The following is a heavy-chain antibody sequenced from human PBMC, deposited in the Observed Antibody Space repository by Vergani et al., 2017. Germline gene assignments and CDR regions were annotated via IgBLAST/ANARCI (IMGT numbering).Heavy chain of an antibody. V-gene: IGHV3-23*01. CDR1: GFTFSSYA. D-gene: IGHD2-21*01. CDR2: ISGSGGNT. J-gene: IGHJ6*04. CDR3: AKARDPNCKGGNCYSYYYGLDL. Sequence: EVQLLESGGNLIQPGGSLRLSCGASGFTFSSYAMTWVRLAPGKGLQWVSAISGSGGNTFYTDSVKGRFTISRDNSKDTLYLQMNSLRVEDTAIYDCAKARDPNCKGGNCYSYYYGLDLWGKGTTVTVSS.